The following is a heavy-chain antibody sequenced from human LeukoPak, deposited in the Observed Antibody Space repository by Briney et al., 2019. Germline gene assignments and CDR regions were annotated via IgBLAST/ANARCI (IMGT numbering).Heavy chain of an antibody. CDR1: GYTLTELS. CDR2: FDPEDGET. J-gene: IGHJ4*02. V-gene: IGHV1-24*01. Sequence: ASVTVSCKVSGYTLTELSMHWVRQAPGKGLEWMGGFDPEDGETFYAQKFQGRVTMTENTSTDTAYMELSSLRSEDTAVYYCATDYYYDSSGSYYTVDYWGQGTLVTVSS. CDR3: ATDYYYDSSGSYYTVDY. D-gene: IGHD3-22*01.